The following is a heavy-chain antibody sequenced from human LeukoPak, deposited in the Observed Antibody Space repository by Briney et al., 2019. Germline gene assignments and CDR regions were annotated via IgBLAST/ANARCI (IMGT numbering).Heavy chain of an antibody. CDR2: IYWNDDK. D-gene: IGHD2-2*01. CDR3: AHSPDRGYCSSTSCPPRDWFDP. J-gene: IGHJ5*02. Sequence: SGPTLVNPTQTLTLTCTFSGFSLSTSGVGVGWIRQPPGKALEWLALIYWNDDKRYSPSLKSRLTITKDTSKNQVVLTMTNMDPVDTATYYCAHSPDRGYCSSTSCPPRDWFDPWGQGTLVTVSS. V-gene: IGHV2-5*01. CDR1: GFSLSTSGVG.